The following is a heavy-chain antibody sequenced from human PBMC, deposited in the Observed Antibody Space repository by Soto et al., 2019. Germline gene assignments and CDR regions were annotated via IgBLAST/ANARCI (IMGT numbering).Heavy chain of an antibody. CDR1: GGSISSSSYY. CDR3: ARHGVRESSSWYNFDY. CDR2: IYYSGST. V-gene: IGHV4-39*01. J-gene: IGHJ4*02. D-gene: IGHD6-13*01. Sequence: QLQLQESGPGLVKPSETLSLTCTVSGGSISSSSYYWGWIRQPPGKGLEWIGSIYYSGSTYYNPSLKSRVTISVDTSKNQFSLKLSSVTAADTAVYYCARHGVRESSSWYNFDYWGQGTLVTVSS.